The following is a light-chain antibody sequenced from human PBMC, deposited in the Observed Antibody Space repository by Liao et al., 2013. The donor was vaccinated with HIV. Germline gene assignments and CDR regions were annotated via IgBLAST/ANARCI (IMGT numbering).Light chain of an antibody. CDR2: QDN. CDR3: QAWDSSTEV. Sequence: SYELTQPPSVSVSPGQTASITCSGDELGDKYVCWYQQKPGQSPVLVIYQDNKRPSGIPERFSGSNSGNTATLTISGTQAMDEADYYCQAWDSSTEVFGGGTKLTVL. CDR1: ELGDKY. J-gene: IGLJ3*02. V-gene: IGLV3-1*01.